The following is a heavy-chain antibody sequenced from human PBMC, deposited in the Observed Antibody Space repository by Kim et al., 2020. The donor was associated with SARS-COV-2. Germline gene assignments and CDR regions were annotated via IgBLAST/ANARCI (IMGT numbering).Heavy chain of an antibody. V-gene: IGHV3-23*01. D-gene: IGHD3-3*01. CDR3: AKGGIGYDFWSGYREPGYYYYGMDV. J-gene: IGHJ6*02. CDR2: ISGSGGST. CDR1: GFTFSSYA. Sequence: GGSLRLSCAASGFTFSSYAMSWVRQAPGKGLEWVSAISGSGGSTYYADSVKGRFTISRDNSKNTLYLQMNSLRAEDTAVYYCAKGGIGYDFWSGYREPGYYYYGMDVWGQGTTVTVSS.